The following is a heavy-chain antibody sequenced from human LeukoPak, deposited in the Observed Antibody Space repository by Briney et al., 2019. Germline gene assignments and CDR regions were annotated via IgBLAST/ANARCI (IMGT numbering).Heavy chain of an antibody. V-gene: IGHV3-30*04. CDR1: GFTFISYA. J-gene: IGHJ3*02. Sequence: AGSLRLSCAASGFTFISYARHWVRHAPGKGLDWVTIISYDGTNKYYADSGKGRFTISRDNSKNTPFLQMNSLRPKDTAVNSCARSNYYDSRSWGFDIWGQGTMVTVSS. CDR3: ARSNYYDSRSWGFDI. CDR2: ISYDGTNK. D-gene: IGHD3-22*01.